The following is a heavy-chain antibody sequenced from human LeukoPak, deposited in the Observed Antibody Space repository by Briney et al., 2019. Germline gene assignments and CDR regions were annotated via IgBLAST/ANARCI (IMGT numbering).Heavy chain of an antibody. D-gene: IGHD6-19*01. CDR1: GFTFSSYA. CDR2: ITSDGGTT. J-gene: IGHJ1*01. V-gene: IGHV3-64*01. Sequence: GGSLRLSCAASGFTFSSYAMHWVRQAPGKRLEHVSSITSDGGTTYYASSVRGRFNISRDNSKNMLYLQMGSLRDEDMSVYYCARDEAGYSSEWGQGTLVTVSS. CDR3: ARDEAGYSSE.